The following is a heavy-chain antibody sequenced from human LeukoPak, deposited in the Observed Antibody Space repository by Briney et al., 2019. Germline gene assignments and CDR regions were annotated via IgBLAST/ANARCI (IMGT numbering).Heavy chain of an antibody. D-gene: IGHD2-15*01. CDR2: IYHSGST. J-gene: IGHJ4*02. V-gene: IGHV4-38-2*02. Sequence: SETLSLTRTVSGYSISSGYYWGWIRQPPGKGLEWIGSIYHSGSTYYNPSLKSRVTISVDTSKNQFSLKLSSVTAADTAVYYCARAGNVVVVAATFYFDYWGQGTLVTVSS. CDR3: ARAGNVVVVAATFYFDY. CDR1: GYSISSGYY.